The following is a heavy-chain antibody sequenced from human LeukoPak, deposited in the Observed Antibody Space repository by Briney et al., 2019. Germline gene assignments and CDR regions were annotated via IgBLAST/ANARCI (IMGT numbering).Heavy chain of an antibody. CDR2: IYYSGST. J-gene: IGHJ4*02. Sequence: PSETLSLTCTVSGGSISSYYWSWIRQPPGKVLEWIGYIYYSGSTNYNPSLKSRVTISVDTSKNQFSLKLSSVTAADTAVYYCARAAINYYDSSGFEYWGQGTLVTVSS. CDR3: ARAAINYYDSSGFEY. V-gene: IGHV4-59*01. D-gene: IGHD3-22*01. CDR1: GGSISSYY.